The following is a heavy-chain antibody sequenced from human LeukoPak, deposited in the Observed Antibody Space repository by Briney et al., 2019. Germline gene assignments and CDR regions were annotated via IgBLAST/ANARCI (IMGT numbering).Heavy chain of an antibody. V-gene: IGHV1-46*01. J-gene: IGHJ6*04. D-gene: IGHD2-2*01. CDR2: INPSGGST. CDR3: ARDRDCSSTSCHAGMDV. CDR1: GYTFTSYY. Sequence: ASVTVSCKASGYTFTSYYMHWVRQAPGQGLEWMGIINPSGGSTSYAQRFQGRVTMTRDTSTSTVYTELSSLRSEDTAVYYCARDRDCSSTSCHAGMDVWGKGTTVTVSS.